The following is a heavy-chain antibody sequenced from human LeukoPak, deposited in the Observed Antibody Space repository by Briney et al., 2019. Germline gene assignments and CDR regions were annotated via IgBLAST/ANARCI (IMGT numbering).Heavy chain of an antibody. CDR2: MNPNNGNT. J-gene: IGHJ4*02. D-gene: IGHD3-10*01. Sequence: ASVNVSRKASGYTFTSYDINWVRQATGQGLEWMGWMNPNNGNTGYAQKFQGRVTMTRNTSISTAYMELSSLRSEDTAVYYCARGVVRGVIIALFDYWGQGTLVTVSS. CDR3: ARGVVRGVIIALFDY. CDR1: GYTFTSYD. V-gene: IGHV1-8*01.